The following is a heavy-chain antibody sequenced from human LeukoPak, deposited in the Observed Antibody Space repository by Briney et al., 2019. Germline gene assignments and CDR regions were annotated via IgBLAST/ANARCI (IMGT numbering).Heavy chain of an antibody. CDR2: IYYSGST. V-gene: IGHV4-59*08. D-gene: IGHD5-18*01. Sequence: SETLSLTCTVSGGSIISYYWSWIRQPPGKGLEWIGYIYYSGSTNYNPSLKSRVAISVDTSKNQFSLKLSSVTAADTAVYYCARQKNPEGGYSSVTDAFDIWGQGTMVTVCS. CDR3: ARQKNPEGGYSSVTDAFDI. J-gene: IGHJ3*02. CDR1: GGSIISYY.